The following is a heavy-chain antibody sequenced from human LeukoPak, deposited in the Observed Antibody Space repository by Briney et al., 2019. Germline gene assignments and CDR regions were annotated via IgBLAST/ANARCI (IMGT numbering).Heavy chain of an antibody. CDR3: ARGEVDVGLDY. J-gene: IGHJ4*02. V-gene: IGHV1-2*02. Sequence: ASVKVSFKASGYTFTDYYMHWVRHAPGQGLEWMGWINPNSGGTNYAQNFQGRVTMTRDTSISTAYMELSRLRSDDTAVYYCARGEVDVGLDYWGQGTLVTVSS. CDR1: GYTFTDYY. CDR2: INPNSGGT. D-gene: IGHD2-15*01.